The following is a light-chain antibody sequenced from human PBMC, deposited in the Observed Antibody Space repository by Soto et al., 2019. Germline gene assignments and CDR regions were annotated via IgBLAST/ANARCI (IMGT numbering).Light chain of an antibody. V-gene: IGKV3-11*01. CDR3: HQRRNRPLT. CDR1: QSVTKY. J-gene: IGKJ4*01. Sequence: EVVLTQSPATLSLSPGERATLSCRASQSVTKYLAWYQQKPGQALRLLIYDVSKRATGIPARFSGSGSETDFTLTISSLNPGVFAFYYCHQRRNRPLTFGGGTKLE. CDR2: DVS.